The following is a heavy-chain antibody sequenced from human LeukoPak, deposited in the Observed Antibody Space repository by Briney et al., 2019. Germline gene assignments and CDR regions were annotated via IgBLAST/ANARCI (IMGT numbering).Heavy chain of an antibody. V-gene: IGHV1-2*02. CDR1: GYTFTGYY. Sequence: GASVKVSCKASGYTFTGYYMHWVRQAPGQGLEWMGWINPNSGGTNYAQKFQGRVTMTRDTSISTAYMELSRLRSDDTAVYYCARASIAVAGGTDYWGQGTLVTVSS. CDR3: ARASIAVAGGTDY. D-gene: IGHD6-19*01. J-gene: IGHJ4*02. CDR2: INPNSGGT.